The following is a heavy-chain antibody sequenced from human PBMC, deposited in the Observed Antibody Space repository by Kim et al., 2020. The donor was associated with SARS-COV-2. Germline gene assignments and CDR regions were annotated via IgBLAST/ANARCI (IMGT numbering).Heavy chain of an antibody. Sequence: GESLKISCKGSGYSFTSYWISWVRQMPGKGLEWMGRIDPSDSYTNYSPSFQGHVTISADKSISTAYLQWSSLKASDTAMYYCARRERTPDENDYYGMDVWGQGTTVTVSS. CDR1: GYSFTSYW. V-gene: IGHV5-10-1*01. J-gene: IGHJ6*02. CDR2: IDPSDSYT. CDR3: ARRERTPDENDYYGMDV.